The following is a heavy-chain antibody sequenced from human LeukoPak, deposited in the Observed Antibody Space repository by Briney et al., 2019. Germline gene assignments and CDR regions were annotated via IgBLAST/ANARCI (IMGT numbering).Heavy chain of an antibody. CDR1: GYSFTSYW. V-gene: IGHV5-51*01. J-gene: IGHJ4*02. CDR2: IYPGDSDT. Sequence: GESLKISCKGSGYSFTSYWIGWVRQMPGRGREWMGIIYPGDSDTRYSPSFQGQVTISADKSISTAYLQWSSLKASDTAMYYCARMPHFGRIIVKPWFDYWGQGTLVTVSS. CDR3: ARMPHFGRIIVKPWFDY. D-gene: IGHD3-22*01.